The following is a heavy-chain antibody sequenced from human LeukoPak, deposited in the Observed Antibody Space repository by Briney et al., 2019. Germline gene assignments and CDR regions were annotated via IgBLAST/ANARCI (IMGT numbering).Heavy chain of an antibody. Sequence: SETLSLTCTVSGGSISRYYWSWIRQPAGKGLEWSGRIYSTGSTNYNLSLKRRVTMSVDTSKNQFSLRLRSVTAADTAVYYCARQIASAGTAGFDFWGQGALVTVSS. CDR1: GGSISRYY. D-gene: IGHD6-13*01. V-gene: IGHV4-4*07. CDR3: ARQIASAGTAGFDF. CDR2: IYSTGST. J-gene: IGHJ4*02.